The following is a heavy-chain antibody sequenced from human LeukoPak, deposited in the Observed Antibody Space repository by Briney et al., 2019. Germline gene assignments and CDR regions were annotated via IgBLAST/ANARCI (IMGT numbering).Heavy chain of an antibody. CDR2: MNPKSGDT. V-gene: IGHV1-8*03. J-gene: IGHJ6*04. Sequence: ASVKVSCKASGYIFIYYEINWVRQASGQGFEWMGWMNPKSGDTGYEQKLQGRVTITSDSSLSTVYMESSRLGSEDTALYYCARGRYMAVWGKGTPVTVSS. CDR3: ARGRYMAV. CDR1: GYIFIYYE.